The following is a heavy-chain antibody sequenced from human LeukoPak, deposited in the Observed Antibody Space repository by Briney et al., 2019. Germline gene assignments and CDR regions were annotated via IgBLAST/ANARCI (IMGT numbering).Heavy chain of an antibody. J-gene: IGHJ4*02. V-gene: IGHV4-38-2*02. CDR3: ARLTTIFGVVMGYYFDY. CDR2: IYHSGST. D-gene: IGHD3-3*01. Sequence: PSETLSLTCTVSGYSISSGYYWGWIRQPPGKGLEWIGSIYHSGSTYYNPSLKSRVTISVVTSKNQFSLKPSSVTAADTAVYYCARLTTIFGVVMGYYFDYWGQGTLVTVSS. CDR1: GYSISSGYY.